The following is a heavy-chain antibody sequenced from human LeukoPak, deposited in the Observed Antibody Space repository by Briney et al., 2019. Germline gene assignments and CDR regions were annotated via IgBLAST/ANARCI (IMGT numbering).Heavy chain of an antibody. D-gene: IGHD5-24*01. Sequence: PSETLSLTCTVSGGSISSYYWSWIRQPAGKGLEWIGRIYTSGSTNYNPSLKSRVTISVDTSKKQFSLKLISVTAADTAVYYCAREGGMAGTYYYYYYMDVWGKGTTVTVSS. J-gene: IGHJ6*03. CDR2: IYTSGST. V-gene: IGHV4-4*07. CDR1: GGSISSYY. CDR3: AREGGMAGTYYYYYYMDV.